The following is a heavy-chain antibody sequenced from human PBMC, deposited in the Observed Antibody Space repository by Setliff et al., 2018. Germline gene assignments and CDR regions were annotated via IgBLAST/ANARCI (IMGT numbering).Heavy chain of an antibody. Sequence: GGSLRLSCAASGFTFSSSSMTWVRQAPGKGLEWVSAINSGGSSTYYADSVKGRFTISRDNSKNTLYRQRNSLRAEDTAIYSCAKELSMAYGNDWGLGTLVTVSS. CDR2: INSGGSST. CDR3: AKELSMAYGND. J-gene: IGHJ4*02. CDR1: GFTFSSSS. D-gene: IGHD1-1*01. V-gene: IGHV3-23*01.